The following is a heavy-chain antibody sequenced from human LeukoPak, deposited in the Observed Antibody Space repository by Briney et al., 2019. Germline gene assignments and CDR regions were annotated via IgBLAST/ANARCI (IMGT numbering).Heavy chain of an antibody. V-gene: IGHV3-30*18. D-gene: IGHD6-13*01. CDR3: AKDRETTASGTFDY. CDR2: ISDDGSKK. Sequence: GGSLRLSCATSGFTFSNYGMHYVRQAPGKGREWVAVISDDGSKKYYADSVNGRFTISRDTSNNTLYLHMNSLRPEDTAVYYCAKDRETTASGTFDYWGQGTLVTVSS. J-gene: IGHJ4*02. CDR1: GFTFSNYG.